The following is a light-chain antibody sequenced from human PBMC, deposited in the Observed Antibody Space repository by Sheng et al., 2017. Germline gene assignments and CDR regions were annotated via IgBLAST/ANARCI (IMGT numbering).Light chain of an antibody. CDR2: GVS. CDR1: QSLNRN. Sequence: EILMTQSPATLSLSPGESATLSCRASQSLNRNLAWYQQKPGQAPRLLFYGVSTGATGVPARFGGSGSGTEFTLTISNLQAEDGAVYYCQQYNSWPRTFGQGTNGGSQ. V-gene: IGKV3-15*01. CDR3: QQYNSWPRT. J-gene: IGKJ1*01.